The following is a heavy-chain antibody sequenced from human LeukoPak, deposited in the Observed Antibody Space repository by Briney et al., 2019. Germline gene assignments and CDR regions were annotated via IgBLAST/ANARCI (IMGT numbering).Heavy chain of an antibody. J-gene: IGHJ4*02. CDR2: ISSSGSRL. CDR3: ARARGSYAFDC. D-gene: IGHD1-26*01. CDR1: GFIFSGYY. Sequence: SGGSLRLSCAASGFIFSGYYMGWIRQAPGKGLEWVSYISSSGSRLYYTDSVKGRFTISRDNAKNSLHLQMNSLRVEDTAVYYCARARGSYAFDCWGQGTLVTVSS. V-gene: IGHV3-11*04.